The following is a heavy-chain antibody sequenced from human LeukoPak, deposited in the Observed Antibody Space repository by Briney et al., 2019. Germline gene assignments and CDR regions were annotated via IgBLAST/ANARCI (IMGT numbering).Heavy chain of an antibody. CDR1: DGSISSSSYY. D-gene: IGHD2-2*01. CDR2: IYYSGST. Sequence: SETLSLTCTVSDGSISSSSYYWGWIRQPPGKGLEWIGSIYYSGSTYYNPSLKSRVTISVDTSKNQFSLKLSSVTAADTAVYYCASPSPTYYYGMNVWGQGTTVTVSS. J-gene: IGHJ6*02. CDR3: ASPSPTYYYGMNV. V-gene: IGHV4-39*07.